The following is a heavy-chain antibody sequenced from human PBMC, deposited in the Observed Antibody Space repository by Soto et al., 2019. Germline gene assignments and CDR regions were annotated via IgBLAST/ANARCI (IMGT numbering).Heavy chain of an antibody. D-gene: IGHD6-19*01. CDR1: GYAFTSYA. CDR3: ARLAVAGSVEDAFDI. J-gene: IGHJ3*02. V-gene: IGHV1-3*01. Sequence: GASVQVSCKASGYAFTSYAMHWVRQAPGQRLEWMGWINAGNGNTKYSQKFQGRVTITRDTSASTAYMELSSLRSEDTAVYYCARLAVAGSVEDAFDIWGQGTMVTVSS. CDR2: INAGNGNT.